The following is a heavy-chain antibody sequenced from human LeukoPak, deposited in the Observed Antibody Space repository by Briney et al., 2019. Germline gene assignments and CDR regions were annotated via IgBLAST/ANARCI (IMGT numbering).Heavy chain of an antibody. D-gene: IGHD6-19*01. CDR3: ATNYAVAGPYYFDY. CDR1: GDSIRSYY. CDR2: IYYSGST. J-gene: IGHJ4*02. V-gene: IGHV4-59*01. Sequence: SETLSLTCTVSGDSIRSYYWSWIRQPPGKGLEWIGYIYYSGSTNYNPSPKSRVTISLDTSKNQFSLKLNSVTAADTAVYYCATNYAVAGPYYFDYWGQGTLITVSS.